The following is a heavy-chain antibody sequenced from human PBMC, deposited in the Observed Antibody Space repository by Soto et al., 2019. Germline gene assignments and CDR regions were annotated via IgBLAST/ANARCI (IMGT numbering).Heavy chain of an antibody. J-gene: IGHJ4*02. CDR3: ARDSVTTSLGGILFDY. Sequence: GGSLRLSCAASGFTVSSNYMSWVRQAPGKGLEWVSVIYSGGSTYYADSVKGRFTISRDNSKNTLYLQMNSLRAEDTAVYYCARDSVTTSLGGILFDYWGQGTLVTVSS. D-gene: IGHD4-17*01. CDR2: IYSGGST. CDR1: GFTVSSNY. V-gene: IGHV3-66*01.